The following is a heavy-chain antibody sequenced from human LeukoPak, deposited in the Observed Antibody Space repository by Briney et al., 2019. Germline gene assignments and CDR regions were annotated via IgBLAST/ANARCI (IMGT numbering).Heavy chain of an antibody. CDR2: IRDDGRIT. D-gene: IGHD5/OR15-5a*01. Sequence: GGSLRLSCAASGVTFSRDWMHWVRQAPGKGLVWVSHIRDDGRITTYADSVQGLCTLSRDNAKSTVCLQMNSLRDTNTPPYFSVRRSYEYNVYDRHFDSWAQGLLVTVSS. CDR1: GVTFSRDW. V-gene: IGHV3-74*03. J-gene: IGHJ4*02. CDR3: VRRSYEYNVYDRHFDS.